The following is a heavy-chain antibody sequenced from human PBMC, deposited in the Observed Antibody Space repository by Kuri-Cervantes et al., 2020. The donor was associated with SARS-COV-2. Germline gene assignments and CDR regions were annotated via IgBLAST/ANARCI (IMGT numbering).Heavy chain of an antibody. V-gene: IGHV4-39*07. J-gene: IGHJ4*02. CDR2: IYYSGGT. CDR1: GDSISSSAYY. CDR3: ARVVRGVVDY. Sequence: SETLSLTCTVSGDSISSSAYYWGWLRLPPGRGLEWIGNIYYSGGTYYNPSLKSRVTVSVDTSKNQFSLKLSSVTAADTAVYYCARVVRGVVDYWGQGTLVTVSS. D-gene: IGHD3-10*01.